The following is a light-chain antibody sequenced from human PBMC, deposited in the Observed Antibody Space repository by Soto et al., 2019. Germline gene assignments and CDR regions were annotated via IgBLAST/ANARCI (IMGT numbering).Light chain of an antibody. CDR3: QSYDSSLSGWV. CDR2: GNS. V-gene: IGLV1-40*01. Sequence: QSVLTQPPSVSGAPGRRVTISCTGSSSNIGAGYDVHWYQQLPGTAPKLLIYGNSNRPSGVPDRFSGSKSGTSASLAITGLQAEDEVDYYCQSYDSSLSGWVFGGGTKVTVL. CDR1: SSNIGAGYD. J-gene: IGLJ3*02.